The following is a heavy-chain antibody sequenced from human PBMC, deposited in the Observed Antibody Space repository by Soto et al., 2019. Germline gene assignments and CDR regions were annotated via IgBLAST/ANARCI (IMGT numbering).Heavy chain of an antibody. CDR1: GYTFTSYY. J-gene: IGHJ4*02. CDR3: ARDNRPSYYDFWSGLGY. D-gene: IGHD3-3*01. V-gene: IGHV1-46*01. Sequence: QVQLVQSGAEVKKPGASVKVSCKASGYTFTSYYMHWVRQAPGQGLEWMGIINPSGGSTSYAQKFQGRVTMSGDTSTSTVYMELSSLRSEDTAVYYCARDNRPSYYDFWSGLGYWGQGTLVTVSS. CDR2: INPSGGST.